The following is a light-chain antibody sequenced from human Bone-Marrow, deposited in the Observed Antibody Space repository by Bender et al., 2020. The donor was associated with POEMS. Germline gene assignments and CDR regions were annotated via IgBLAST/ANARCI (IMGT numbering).Light chain of an antibody. Sequence: SYVLTQSPSVSVAPGQTARLTCGGYNIGGKSVHWYQQKPGQAPVQVVYAESDRPSGIPERFSGSNSGNTATLTISRVEAGDEADYYCQVWDSGRDVVTFGGGTKVSVL. CDR3: QVWDSGRDVVT. J-gene: IGLJ2*01. CDR1: NIGGKS. CDR2: AES. V-gene: IGLV3-21*02.